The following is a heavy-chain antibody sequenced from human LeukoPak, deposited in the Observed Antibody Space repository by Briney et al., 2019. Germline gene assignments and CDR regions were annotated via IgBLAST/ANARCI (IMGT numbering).Heavy chain of an antibody. V-gene: IGHV1-2*02. CDR2: INPNSAFT. J-gene: IGHJ4*02. Sequence: ASVKVSCKASGFPFTTYYVHWVRQAPGQGLEWMGWINPNSAFTNYAQGFQGRVTMTRDTSISTAYMELSRLTSDDTAVYYCARGPDTSGYYPFDYWGQGTLVTVSS. CDR3: ARGPDTSGYYPFDY. D-gene: IGHD3-22*01. CDR1: GFPFTTYY.